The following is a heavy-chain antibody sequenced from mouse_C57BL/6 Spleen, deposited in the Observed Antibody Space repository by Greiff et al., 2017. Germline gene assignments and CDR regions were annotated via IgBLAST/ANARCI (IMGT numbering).Heavy chain of an antibody. J-gene: IGHJ4*01. D-gene: IGHD1-1*01. V-gene: IGHV1-64*01. Sequence: VQLQQSGAELVKPGASVKLSCKASGYTFTSYWMHWVKQRPGQGLEWIGMIHPNSGSTNYNEKFKSKATLTVDKPSSTAYMQLSSLTSEDSAVYYCARHYGSRYAMDYWGQGTSVTVSS. CDR1: GYTFTSYW. CDR2: IHPNSGST. CDR3: ARHYGSRYAMDY.